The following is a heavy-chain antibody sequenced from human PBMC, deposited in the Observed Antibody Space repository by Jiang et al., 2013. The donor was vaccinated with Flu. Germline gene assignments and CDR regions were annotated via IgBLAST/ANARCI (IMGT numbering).Heavy chain of an antibody. D-gene: IGHD1-26*01. CDR3: ARGRVGATWGYGMDV. CDR2: ISAYNGNT. CDR1: GYTFTSYG. Sequence: SGYTFTSYGISWVRQAPGQGLEWMGWISAYNGNTNYAQKLQGRVTMTTDTSTSTAYMELRSLRSDDTAVYYCARGRVGATWGYGMDVWGQGTTVTVSS. J-gene: IGHJ6*02. V-gene: IGHV1-18*01.